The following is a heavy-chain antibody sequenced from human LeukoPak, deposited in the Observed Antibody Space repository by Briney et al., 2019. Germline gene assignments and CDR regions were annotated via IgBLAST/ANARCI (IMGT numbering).Heavy chain of an antibody. CDR2: ISYDGSNK. D-gene: IGHD3-22*01. CDR1: GFTFSSYA. J-gene: IGHJ4*02. V-gene: IGHV3-30-3*01. Sequence: GGSLRLSCAASGFTFSSYAMHWVRQAPGKGLEWVSVISYDGSNKYYADSVKGRFTISRDNSKNTLYLQMNSLRAEDTAVYYCARDPDSSGPSYFDYWGQGTLVTVSS. CDR3: ARDPDSSGPSYFDY.